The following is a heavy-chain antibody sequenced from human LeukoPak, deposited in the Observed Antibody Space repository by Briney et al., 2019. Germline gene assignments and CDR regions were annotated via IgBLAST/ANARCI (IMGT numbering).Heavy chain of an antibody. CDR2: IYTSGST. CDR1: GGSISSYY. CDR3: ARDEYYYDSSANYYYYYMDV. Sequence: SETLSLTCTVSGGSISSYYWSWIRQPAGKGLEWIGRIYTSGSTNYNPSLKSRVTMSVDTSKNQFSLKLSSVTAADTAVYYCARDEYYYDSSANYYYYYMDVWGKGTTVTVSS. J-gene: IGHJ6*03. V-gene: IGHV4-4*07. D-gene: IGHD3-22*01.